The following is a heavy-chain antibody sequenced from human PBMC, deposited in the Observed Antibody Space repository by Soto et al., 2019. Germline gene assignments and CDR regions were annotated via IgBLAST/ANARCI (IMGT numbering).Heavy chain of an antibody. V-gene: IGHV1-18*01. Sequence: ASVKVSCKASGYTFTSYGISWVRQAPGQGLEWMAWINPYNGNTKYAEKFLGRVTVTTDTSAATAYMEVRSLTSDDTAVFYCARVGVGLAAPRVWPYWGQGTPVTVSS. CDR1: GYTFTSYG. D-gene: IGHD6-13*01. CDR3: ARVGVGLAAPRVWPY. J-gene: IGHJ4*02. CDR2: INPYNGNT.